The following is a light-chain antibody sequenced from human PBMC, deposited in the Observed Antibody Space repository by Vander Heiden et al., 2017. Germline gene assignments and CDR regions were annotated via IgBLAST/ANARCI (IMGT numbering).Light chain of an antibody. CDR1: SGRIASQY. J-gene: IGLJ2*01. V-gene: IGLV6-57*02. CDR3: QSYDSSSVV. Sequence: NFMPTPSPSLPDSPAQTVTISCTCCSGRIASQYVQCYQHRRGTAPITVIYKDHQSPSVVPGRFSGSIDSSSNSATLTISGLKTADEADYYCQSYDSSSVVFGGGTKLTVL. CDR2: KDH.